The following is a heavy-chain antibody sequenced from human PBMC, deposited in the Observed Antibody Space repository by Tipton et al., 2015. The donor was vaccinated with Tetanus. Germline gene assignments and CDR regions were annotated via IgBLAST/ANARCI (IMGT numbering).Heavy chain of an antibody. Sequence: TLSLTCAVYGGSFSAYYWSWIRQSPGKGLEWIGEINHSGSTTYSPSFKSRVTISVDTPKNQFSLKQTSLTAADTAVYYCARGGSYSYGPRGFDLWGRGTLVTVSS. CDR1: GGSFSAYY. CDR2: INHSGST. V-gene: IGHV4-34*01. J-gene: IGHJ2*01. D-gene: IGHD5-18*01. CDR3: ARGGSYSYGPRGFDL.